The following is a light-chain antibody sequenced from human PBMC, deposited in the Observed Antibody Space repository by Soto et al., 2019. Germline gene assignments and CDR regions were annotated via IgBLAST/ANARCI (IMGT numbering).Light chain of an antibody. Sequence: DIQMTQSPPALSASVGDRVTITCRASQSIGAYLDWYHQKPGKAPELLIHDASSLQSGVPSRFSGSGSGTDFTLTISSLQPEDFAVYYCQQSYSSPPTFGQGTKVDIK. CDR2: DAS. CDR1: QSIGAY. J-gene: IGKJ1*01. CDR3: QQSYSSPPT. V-gene: IGKV1-39*01.